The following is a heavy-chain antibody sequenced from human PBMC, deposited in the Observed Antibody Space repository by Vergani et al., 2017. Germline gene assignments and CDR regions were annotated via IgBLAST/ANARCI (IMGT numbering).Heavy chain of an antibody. CDR3: ARVRGALMVYAARGYFDY. CDR2: NNHIGST. J-gene: IGHJ4*02. V-gene: IGHV4-34*01. Sequence: QVQLQQWGAGLFKPSETLSLTFAVYGGSFSGFYWSWIRQPPGKGLDWFGENNHIGSTNYNPSLKSRVTISVDTSKNQFSLKRSSVTAADTAVYYCARVRGALMVYAARGYFDYWGQGTLVTVSS. D-gene: IGHD2-8*01. CDR1: GGSFSGFY.